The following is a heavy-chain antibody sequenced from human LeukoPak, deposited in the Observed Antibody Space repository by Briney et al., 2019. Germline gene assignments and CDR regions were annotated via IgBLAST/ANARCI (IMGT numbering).Heavy chain of an antibody. D-gene: IGHD6-13*01. CDR3: ARDGVIAAAPWDYYMDV. Sequence: SETLSLTCAVYGGSFSGYYWSWIRQPPGKGLEWIGEINHSGSTNYNPSLKSRVTISVDTSKNQFSLKLSSVTAADTAVYYCARDGVIAAAPWDYYMDVWGKGTTVTVSS. J-gene: IGHJ6*03. CDR1: GGSFSGYY. V-gene: IGHV4-34*01. CDR2: INHSGST.